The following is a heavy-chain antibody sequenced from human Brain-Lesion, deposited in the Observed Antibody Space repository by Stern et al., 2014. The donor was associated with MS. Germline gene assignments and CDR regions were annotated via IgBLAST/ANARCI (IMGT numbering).Heavy chain of an antibody. Sequence: MQLVESGPGLVKPSETLSLTCTVSGGSISSSSYYWGWIRQPPGKGLEWIGSIYYRGSTYYNPSLKSRVTISMDTSKNQFSLRLSSVTAADTAVYFCAKLWLGELPESPLDYGGQGTLVTVSS. CDR2: IYYRGST. D-gene: IGHD3-10*01. V-gene: IGHV4-39*01. CDR3: AKLWLGELPESPLDY. J-gene: IGHJ4*02. CDR1: GGSISSSSYY.